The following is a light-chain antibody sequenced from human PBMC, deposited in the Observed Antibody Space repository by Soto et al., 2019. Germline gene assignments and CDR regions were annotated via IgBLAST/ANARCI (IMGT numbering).Light chain of an antibody. CDR3: QQYGSSPLFT. CDR2: GAS. CDR1: KSVSSSY. V-gene: IGKV3-20*01. Sequence: EIVLTRSPGTLSLSPGERATLSCRASKSVSSSYLAWYQQKPGQAPRLLIYGASSRATGIPDRFSGSGSGTDFTLTISRLEPEDVAVYYCQQYGSSPLFTFGPGTKVDIK. J-gene: IGKJ3*01.